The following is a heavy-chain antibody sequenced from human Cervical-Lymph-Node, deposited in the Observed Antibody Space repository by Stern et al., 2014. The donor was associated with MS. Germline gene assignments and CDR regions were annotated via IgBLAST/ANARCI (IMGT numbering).Heavy chain of an antibody. CDR1: GFTFSSYS. J-gene: IGHJ4*02. V-gene: IGHV3-21*01. CDR3: ARGRGGNYRYYFDY. Sequence: EDQLVESGGGLVKPGGSLRLSCAASGFTFSSYSMNWVRQAPGKGLEWVASISSGGSYIDYADSLKGRFTISRDNAKNSLYLQMNSLRAEDTAVYYCARGRGGNYRYYFDYWGQGTLVTVSS. D-gene: IGHD4-23*01. CDR2: ISSGGSYI.